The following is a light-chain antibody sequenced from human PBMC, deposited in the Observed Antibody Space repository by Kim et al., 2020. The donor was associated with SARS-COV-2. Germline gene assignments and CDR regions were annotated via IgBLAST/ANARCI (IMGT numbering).Light chain of an antibody. CDR3: QQYNNWPYT. CDR2: GAS. J-gene: IGKJ2*01. V-gene: IGKV3-15*01. Sequence: SVSPGERATLSCRASQSVSRNLAWYQQKPGQAPRLLISGASTWATGIPARFSGSGSGTEFTLTISSLQSEDFAVYYCQQYNNWPYTFGQGTKLEI. CDR1: QSVSRN.